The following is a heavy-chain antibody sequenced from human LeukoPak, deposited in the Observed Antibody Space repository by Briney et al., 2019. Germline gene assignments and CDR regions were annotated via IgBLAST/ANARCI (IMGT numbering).Heavy chain of an antibody. CDR3: ARVRVATTAFDY. CDR1: GYTFTRYI. Sequence: GSVKVSCKASGYTFTRYIMNWVRQAPGQRPEWMGGINPGNGNTKYSEKFQDRVTITSDTSATTAYMDLSSLRSAAAAVCDCARVRVATTAFDYWGQGTLVTVSS. D-gene: IGHD1-26*01. V-gene: IGHV1-3*01. J-gene: IGHJ4*02. CDR2: INPGNGNT.